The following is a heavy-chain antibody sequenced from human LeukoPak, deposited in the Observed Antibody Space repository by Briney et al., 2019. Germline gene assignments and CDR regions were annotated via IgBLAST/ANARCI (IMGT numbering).Heavy chain of an antibody. Sequence: SETLSLTCTVSGGSISSSSYYWGWIRQPPGKGLEWIGSIYYSGSTYYNPSLKSRVTISVDTSKNQFSLKLSSVTAADTAVYYCARDERWLHAFDIWGQGTMVTASS. J-gene: IGHJ3*02. CDR3: ARDERWLHAFDI. CDR1: GGSISSSSYY. D-gene: IGHD5-24*01. CDR2: IYYSGST. V-gene: IGHV4-39*07.